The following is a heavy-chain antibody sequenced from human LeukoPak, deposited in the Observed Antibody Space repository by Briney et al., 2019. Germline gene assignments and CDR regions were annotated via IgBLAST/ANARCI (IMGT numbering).Heavy chain of an antibody. CDR2: IKQDGSEK. D-gene: IGHD6-6*01. J-gene: IGHJ4*02. V-gene: IGHV3-7*01. Sequence: PGGSLRLSCAASGFTFSSYWMSWVRQAPGKGREWVANIKQDGSEKYYVDSVKGRFTISRDNAKNSLYLQMNSLRAEDTAVYYCARDGGLKIAARALYGYWGQGTLVTVSS. CDR1: GFTFSSYW. CDR3: ARDGGLKIAARALYGY.